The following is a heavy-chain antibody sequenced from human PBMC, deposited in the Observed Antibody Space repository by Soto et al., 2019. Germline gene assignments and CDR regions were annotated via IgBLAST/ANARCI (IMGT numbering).Heavy chain of an antibody. CDR1: GFSISSSSYY. CDR2: IYYSGST. CDR3: ARRGSSSWYGY. D-gene: IGHD6-13*01. J-gene: IGHJ4*02. Sequence: QLQLQESGPGLVKPSETLSLTCTVSGFSISSSSYYWGWIRQPPGKGLEWIGSIYYSGSTYYNPSLHRRVTISVGTSKNQSSLRLSSVTAADTAVYYCARRGSSSWYGYWGQGNVVTVSS. V-gene: IGHV4-39*01.